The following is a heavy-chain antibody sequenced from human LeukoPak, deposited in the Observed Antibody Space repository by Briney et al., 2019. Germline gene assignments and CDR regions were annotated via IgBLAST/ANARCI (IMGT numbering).Heavy chain of an antibody. D-gene: IGHD2-15*01. V-gene: IGHV1-69*05. J-gene: IGHJ5*02. Sequence: GSSVKVSCKASGGTFSSYAISWVRRAPGQGLEWMGGIIPIFGTANYAQKFQGRVTITTDESTSTAYMELSSLRSEDTAVYYCARGCSGGSCYPGWFDPWGQGTLVTVSS. CDR1: GGTFSSYA. CDR3: ARGCSGGSCYPGWFDP. CDR2: IIPIFGTA.